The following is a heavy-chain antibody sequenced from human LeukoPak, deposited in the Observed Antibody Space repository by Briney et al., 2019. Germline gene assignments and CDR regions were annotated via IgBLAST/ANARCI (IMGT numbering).Heavy chain of an antibody. Sequence: ASVKVSCKASGYTFTSYGISWVRQAPGQGLEWMGWISAYNGNTNYAQKLQGRVTMTTDTSTSTAYMELSSLRSEDTAVYYCAKLWFGELLSPFDYWGQGTLVTVSS. CDR1: GYTFTSYG. D-gene: IGHD3-10*01. CDR2: ISAYNGNT. CDR3: AKLWFGELLSPFDY. V-gene: IGHV1-18*01. J-gene: IGHJ4*02.